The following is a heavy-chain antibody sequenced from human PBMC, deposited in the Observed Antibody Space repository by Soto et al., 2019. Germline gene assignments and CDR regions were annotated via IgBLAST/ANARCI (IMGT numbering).Heavy chain of an antibody. CDR3: ARVSGARPYNWFDP. D-gene: IGHD7-27*01. CDR1: GVTFSSYS. V-gene: IGHV1-69*13. Sequence: SVKVSSKASGVTFSSYSSSWVRHAPGQGLEWMGGIIPIFGTANYAQKFQGRVTITADESTSTAYTELSSLRSEDTAVYYCARVSGARPYNWFDPWGQGTLVTVSS. CDR2: IIPIFGTA. J-gene: IGHJ5*02.